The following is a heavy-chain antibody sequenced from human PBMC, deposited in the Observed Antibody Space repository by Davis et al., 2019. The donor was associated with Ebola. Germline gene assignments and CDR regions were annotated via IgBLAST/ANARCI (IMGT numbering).Heavy chain of an antibody. J-gene: IGHJ6*03. CDR3: VRDYGRGWSSFYYYMDV. V-gene: IGHV3-48*03. D-gene: IGHD3-10*01. CDR1: GFTFSSYE. Sequence: GESLKISCAASGFTFSSYEMNWVRQAPGKGLEWVSYISSSGSSIYYADSVKGRFTISRDNAKNSLYLQMNGLRAEDTAVYYCVRDYGRGWSSFYYYMDVWGKGTTVTVSS. CDR2: ISSSGSSI.